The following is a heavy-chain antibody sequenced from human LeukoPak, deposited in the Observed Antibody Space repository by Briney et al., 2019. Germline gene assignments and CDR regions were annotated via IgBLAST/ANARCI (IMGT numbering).Heavy chain of an antibody. CDR1: GGSISSYY. V-gene: IGHV4-59*08. CDR2: IYYSGST. CDR3: ARGEDIVVVPAAGVAAFDY. D-gene: IGHD2-2*01. J-gene: IGHJ4*02. Sequence: SETLSLTCTVSGGSISSYYWSWIRQPPRRGLEWIGYIYYSGSTNYNPSLKSRVTISVDTSKNQCPLKLSSVTAAVTAVYYCARGEDIVVVPAAGVAAFDYWGQGTLVTVSS.